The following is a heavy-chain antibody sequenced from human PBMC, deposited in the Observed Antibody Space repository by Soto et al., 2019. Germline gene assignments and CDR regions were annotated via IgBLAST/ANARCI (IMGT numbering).Heavy chain of an antibody. CDR3: ARDGFTVVVTPTLDY. J-gene: IGHJ4*02. D-gene: IGHD2-21*02. CDR1: GFTFSNAW. Sequence: PGGSLRLSCAASGFTFSNAWMNWVRQAPGKGLEWVGRIKSKTDGGTTDYAAPVKGRFTISRDNSKNTLYLEMNSLRPEDTAVYYCARDGFTVVVTPTLDYWGQGTLVTVSS. V-gene: IGHV3-15*07. CDR2: IKSKTDGGTT.